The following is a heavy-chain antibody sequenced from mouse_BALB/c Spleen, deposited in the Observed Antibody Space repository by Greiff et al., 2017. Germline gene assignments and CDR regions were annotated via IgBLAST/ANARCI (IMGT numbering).Heavy chain of an antibody. CDR2: ISNGGGST. D-gene: IGHD2-2*01. V-gene: IGHV5-12-2*01. Sequence: EVQVVESGGGLVQPGGSLKLSCAASGFTFSSYTMSWVRQTPEKRLEWVAYISNGGGSTYYPDTVKGRFTISRDNAKNTLYLQMSSLKSEDTAMYYCARRGYGYDGFAYWGQGTLVTVSA. J-gene: IGHJ3*01. CDR3: ARRGYGYDGFAY. CDR1: GFTFSSYT.